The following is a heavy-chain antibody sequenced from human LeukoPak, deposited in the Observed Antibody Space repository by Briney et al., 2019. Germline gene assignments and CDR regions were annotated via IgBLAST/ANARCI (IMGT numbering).Heavy chain of an antibody. CDR2: IFYSGYT. Sequence: ASETLSLTCTVSGGSISSYYWSWIRQPPGKGLEWIGYIFYSGYTNYNPSLKSRVTISLDTSKNQFSLKLSSVTAADTAVYYCARFGESGYGDYYWLDPWGQGTLVTVSS. CDR3: ARFGESGYGDYYWLDP. D-gene: IGHD4-17*01. V-gene: IGHV4-59*01. J-gene: IGHJ5*02. CDR1: GGSISSYY.